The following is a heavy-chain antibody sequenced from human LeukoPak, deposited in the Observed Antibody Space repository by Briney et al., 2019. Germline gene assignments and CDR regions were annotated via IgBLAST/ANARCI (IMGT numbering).Heavy chain of an antibody. V-gene: IGHV1-18*01. CDR3: ARVIAGRSRFDSGSGWSSLYYFDY. CDR1: GYTFTSYG. D-gene: IGHD1-26*01. CDR2: ISAYNGNT. Sequence: ASVKVSCKASGYTFTSYGICWVRQAPGQGLEWMGWISAYNGNTNYAQKLQGRVTMTTDTSTSTAYMELRSLRSDDTAVYYCARVIAGRSRFDSGSGWSSLYYFDYWGQGTLVTVSS. J-gene: IGHJ4*02.